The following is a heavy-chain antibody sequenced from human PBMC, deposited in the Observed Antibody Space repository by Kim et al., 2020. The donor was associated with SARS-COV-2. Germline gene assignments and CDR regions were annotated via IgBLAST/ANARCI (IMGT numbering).Heavy chain of an antibody. V-gene: IGHV3-33*01. CDR1: GFSFSTFG. D-gene: IGHD5-12*01. J-gene: IGHJ6*02. CDR2: IWGDGSKT. Sequence: GWSLRLSCAASGFSFSTFGMHWVRQAPGKGLEWVAVIWGDGSKTSYVDSVKGRFTISRDNSRNTMYLELDSLRAEDTAVYYCARDAMGGSFRMDVWGQGTTVAVSS. CDR3: ARDAMGGSFRMDV.